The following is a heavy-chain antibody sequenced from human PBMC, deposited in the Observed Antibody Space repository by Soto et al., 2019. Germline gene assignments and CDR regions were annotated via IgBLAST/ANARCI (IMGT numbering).Heavy chain of an antibody. Sequence: QVQLVESGGGVVQTGRSLRLSCAASGLTFSSYGMHWVRQAPGKGLEWVAVISYDGSNKYYGDSVKGRFTISRDNSKNTLYLEMNSLRAEDMDVYYCANDRQQQLERPRYGMDVWGQGTTVTVSS. CDR3: ANDRQQQLERPRYGMDV. V-gene: IGHV3-30*18. D-gene: IGHD6-13*01. J-gene: IGHJ6*02. CDR2: ISYDGSNK. CDR1: GLTFSSYG.